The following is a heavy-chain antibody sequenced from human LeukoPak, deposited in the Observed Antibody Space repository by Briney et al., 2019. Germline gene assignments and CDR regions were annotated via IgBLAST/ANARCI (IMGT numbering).Heavy chain of an antibody. D-gene: IGHD2-2*01. J-gene: IGHJ4*02. Sequence: GGSLRLSCAASGFTFDDYAMHWVRQAPGKGLEWVSGISWNSGSIGYADSVKGRFTISRDNAKNSLYLQMNSLRAEDTAVYYCARDLAAYDQRFDYWGQGTLVTVSS. CDR2: ISWNSGSI. CDR3: ARDLAAYDQRFDY. V-gene: IGHV3-9*01. CDR1: GFTFDDYA.